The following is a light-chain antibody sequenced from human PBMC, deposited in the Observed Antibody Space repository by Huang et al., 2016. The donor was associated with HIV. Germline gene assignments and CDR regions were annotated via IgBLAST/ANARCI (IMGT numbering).Light chain of an antibody. Sequence: EIVLTQSPATLSLSPGERATLSCRASQSVSTYLAWYQQKPGQAPRLLIYDASNRATATPARFSGSGSGTDFTLTISSLEPEDFAVYYCQQRSSFGQGTRLEIK. J-gene: IGKJ5*01. CDR1: QSVSTY. CDR3: QQRSS. CDR2: DAS. V-gene: IGKV3-11*01.